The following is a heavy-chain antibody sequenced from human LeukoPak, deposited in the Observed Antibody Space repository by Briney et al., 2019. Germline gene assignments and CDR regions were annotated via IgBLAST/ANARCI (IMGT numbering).Heavy chain of an antibody. D-gene: IGHD3-10*01. CDR3: ARFGHGQYGSGSSLNWFDP. V-gene: IGHV1-69*13. CDR1: GGTFSGYA. J-gene: IGHJ5*02. Sequence: RASVKVSCKASGGTFSGYAISWVRQAPGQGLEWMGGIIPIFGTANYAQKFQGRVTITADESTSTAYMELSSLRSEDTAVYYCARFGHGQYGSGSSLNWFDPWGQGTLVTVSS. CDR2: IIPIFGTA.